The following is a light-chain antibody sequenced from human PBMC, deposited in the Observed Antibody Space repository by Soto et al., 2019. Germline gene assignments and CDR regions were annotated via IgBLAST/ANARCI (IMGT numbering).Light chain of an antibody. CDR1: SGHSTYA. J-gene: IGLJ3*02. CDR3: QTWGTGIWV. CDR2: LNSDGSH. Sequence: QHVLTQSPSASASLGASVKLTCTLSSGHSTYAIAWHQQQPEKGPRFLMKLNSDGSHTKGDGIPDCFSGSSSGAERYLTISSLQSEDEADYYCQTWGTGIWVFGGGTKLTVL. V-gene: IGLV4-69*01.